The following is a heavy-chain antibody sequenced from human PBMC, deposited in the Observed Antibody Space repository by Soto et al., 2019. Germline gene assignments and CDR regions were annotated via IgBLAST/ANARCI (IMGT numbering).Heavy chain of an antibody. J-gene: IGHJ4*01. Sequence: PSETLSLTCAVYGGSFSGYYCSWIRQPPGKVLEWIGEINHSGSTNYNPSLKSRVTISVDTSKNQFSLKLSSVTAADTAVYYCARVLGIWSVYRRYFDYWGQGTQVTVYS. D-gene: IGHD3-3*01. CDR2: INHSGST. CDR3: ARVLGIWSVYRRYFDY. CDR1: GGSFSGYY. V-gene: IGHV4-34*01.